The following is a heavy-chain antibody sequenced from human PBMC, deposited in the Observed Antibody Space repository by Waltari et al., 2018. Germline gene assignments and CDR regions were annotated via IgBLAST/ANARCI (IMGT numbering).Heavy chain of an antibody. J-gene: IGHJ4*02. CDR1: GFTFTTYA. Sequence: EGHRLESGGGLVQPGGSLRLSCVASGFTFTTYALRWVRQAPGKGLEWVSGISDSGVVTKYADSVKGRFTVSRDNSKNTLYLQLNSLRAEDTAVYYCARHLYSIDYLELDNWGQGTLVTVSS. D-gene: IGHD3-22*01. CDR3: ARHLYSIDYLELDN. CDR2: ISDSGVVT. V-gene: IGHV3-23*01.